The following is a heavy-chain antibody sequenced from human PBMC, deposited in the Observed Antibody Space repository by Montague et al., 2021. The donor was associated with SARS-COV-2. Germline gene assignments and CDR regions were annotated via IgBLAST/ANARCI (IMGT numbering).Heavy chain of an antibody. CDR3: AKATWVLTAASLDY. CDR1: GFTFSSYA. CDR2: ISGSGGST. D-gene: IGHD3-9*01. Sequence: SLRLSCAASGFTFSSYAMSWVRQAPGKGLEWVSAISGSGGSTYYADSVKGRFTISRDNSKNTLYLQMNSLRAEDTAVYYCAKATWVLTAASLDYWGQGTLVTVSS. J-gene: IGHJ4*02. V-gene: IGHV3-23*01.